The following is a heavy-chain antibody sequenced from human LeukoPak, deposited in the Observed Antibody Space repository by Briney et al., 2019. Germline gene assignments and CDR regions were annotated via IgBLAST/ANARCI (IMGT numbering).Heavy chain of an antibody. J-gene: IGHJ6*02. CDR1: GYTFTSYD. D-gene: IGHD3-22*01. CDR3: ARGMYDSSGYYPNYYGMDV. Sequence: ASVKVSCKASGYTFTSYDINWVRQATGQGLEWMGWMNPNSGNTGYAQKFQGRVTMTRNTSISTAYMELSSLRSEDTAVYYCARGMYDSSGYYPNYYGMDVWGQGTTVTVSS. V-gene: IGHV1-8*01. CDR2: MNPNSGNT.